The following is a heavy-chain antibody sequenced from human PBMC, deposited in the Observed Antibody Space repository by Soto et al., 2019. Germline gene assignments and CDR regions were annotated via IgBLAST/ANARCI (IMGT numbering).Heavy chain of an antibody. V-gene: IGHV3-66*01. CDR2: IYSDGST. J-gene: IGHJ4*02. D-gene: IGHD2-2*03. CDR3: ASGYCTTTSCFHYFDY. Sequence: GGSMRLSCAAAGFTVSSNYMSGARQDTEKGLERVPAIYSDGSTYYADSVRRRFTISKDHSKNTQYLQMNSLRAEDTAVYYCASGYCTTTSCFHYFDYWGQGTLVTVSS. CDR1: GFTVSSNY.